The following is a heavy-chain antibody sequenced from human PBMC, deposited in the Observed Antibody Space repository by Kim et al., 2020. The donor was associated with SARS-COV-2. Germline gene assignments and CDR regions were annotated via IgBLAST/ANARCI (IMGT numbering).Heavy chain of an antibody. V-gene: IGHV4-31*03. J-gene: IGHJ4*02. Sequence: SETLSLTCTVSGGSISSGGYYWSWIRQHPGKGLEWIGYIYYSGSTYYNPSLKSRVTISVDTSKNQFSLKLSSVTAADTAVYYCARVGGLTIFGVVPSPHFDYWGQGTLVTVSS. D-gene: IGHD3-3*01. CDR1: GGSISSGGYY. CDR3: ARVGGLTIFGVVPSPHFDY. CDR2: IYYSGST.